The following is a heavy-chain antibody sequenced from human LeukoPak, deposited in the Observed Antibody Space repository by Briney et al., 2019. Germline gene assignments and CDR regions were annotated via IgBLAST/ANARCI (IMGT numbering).Heavy chain of an antibody. CDR2: IYLSDSET. J-gene: IGHJ1*01. V-gene: IGHV5-51*01. CDR1: GYTFTNYW. D-gene: IGHD6-13*01. CDR3: ARHPAPGTREYFQH. Sequence: LGESLKISCKGSGYTFTNYWIAWVRQMPGKGLEWLGTIYLSDSETRYSPSFQGQVTISADKSISTAYLQWSSLKASDTAMYYCARHPAPGTREYFQHWGQGTLVTVSS.